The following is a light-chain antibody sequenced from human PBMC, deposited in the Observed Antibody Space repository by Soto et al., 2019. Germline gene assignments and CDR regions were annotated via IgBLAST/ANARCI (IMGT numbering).Light chain of an antibody. J-gene: IGLJ1*01. CDR2: GVS. CDR3: NSYTTSGTFV. CDR1: TSDVAGYNY. Sequence: QSALTQPASVSGSPGQSITISCTVTTSDVAGYNYVSWYQQHPGKAPKLMIYGVSDRPSGVSNRFSGSRSGNTASLTISGLQSEDEAEYYCNSYTTSGTFVFGTGTKLTVL. V-gene: IGLV2-14*01.